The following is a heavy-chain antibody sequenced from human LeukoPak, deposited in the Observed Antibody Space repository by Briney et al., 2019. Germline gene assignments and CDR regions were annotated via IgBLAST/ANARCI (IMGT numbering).Heavy chain of an antibody. D-gene: IGHD3-10*01. CDR2: IYYSGST. CDR1: GGSVTSGGYY. Sequence: SETLSLTCTVSGGSVTSGGYYWSWIRQPPGKGLEWIGYIYYSGSTYYNPSLKSRVTISVDTSKNQFSLKLSSVTAADTAVYYRAKKFYYGSGRFPHNWFDPWGQGTLVNGSP. CDR3: AKKFYYGSGRFPHNWFDP. J-gene: IGHJ5*02. V-gene: IGHV4-31*03.